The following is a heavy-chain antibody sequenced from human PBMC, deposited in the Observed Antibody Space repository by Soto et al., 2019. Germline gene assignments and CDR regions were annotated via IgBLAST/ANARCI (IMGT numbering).Heavy chain of an antibody. CDR3: ARDRAAGPYYYYGMDV. V-gene: IGHV4-30-2*01. J-gene: IGHJ6*02. CDR1: GGSISSGGYS. Sequence: PSETLSLTCAVSGGSISSGGYSWSWIRQPPGKGLEWIGYIYHSGSTYYNPSLKSRVTISVDRSKNQFSLKLSSVTAAVTAVYYCARDRAAGPYYYYGMDVWGQGTTVTVSS. CDR2: IYHSGST. D-gene: IGHD6-13*01.